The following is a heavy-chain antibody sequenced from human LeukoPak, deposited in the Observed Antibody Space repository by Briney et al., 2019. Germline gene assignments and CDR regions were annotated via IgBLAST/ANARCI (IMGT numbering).Heavy chain of an antibody. V-gene: IGHV3-15*01. Sequence: GGSLRHSCAAYGFTFSNAWMSRVPQAPGKGLEWVGRIKSKTDGGTTDYAAPVKGRFTISRDDSKNTLYLQMNSLKTEDTAVYYCTTDIYLAAAGRWGQGTLVTVSS. CDR3: TTDIYLAAAGR. J-gene: IGHJ4*02. CDR2: IKSKTDGGTT. CDR1: GFTFSNAW. D-gene: IGHD6-13*01.